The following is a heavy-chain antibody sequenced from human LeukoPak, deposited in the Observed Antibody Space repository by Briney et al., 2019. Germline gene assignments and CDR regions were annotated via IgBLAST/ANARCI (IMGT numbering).Heavy chain of an antibody. J-gene: IGHJ3*02. Sequence: SETLSLTCTVSGGSISSYYWSWIRQPAGKGLEWIGRIYTSGSTNYNPSLKSRVTMSVDTSKNQFSLKLSSVTAADTAVYYCAGDRRKITIFGVVILAFDIWGQGTMVTVSS. CDR2: IYTSGST. V-gene: IGHV4-4*07. D-gene: IGHD3-3*01. CDR1: GGSISSYY. CDR3: AGDRRKITIFGVVILAFDI.